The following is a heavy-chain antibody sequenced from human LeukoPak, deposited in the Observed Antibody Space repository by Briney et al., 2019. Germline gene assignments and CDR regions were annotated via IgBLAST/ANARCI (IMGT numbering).Heavy chain of an antibody. V-gene: IGHV5-51*01. D-gene: IGHD6-13*01. J-gene: IGHJ3*02. CDR3: ARQGQQLVLFAAFDI. Sequence: GESLKISCKGSGYSFTSYWIGWVRQMPGKGLEWMGIIYPGDSDTRYSPSFQGQVTISADKSISTAYLQWSSLKASDTAMYYCARQGQQLVLFAAFDIWGQGTMVTVSS. CDR1: GYSFTSYW. CDR2: IYPGDSDT.